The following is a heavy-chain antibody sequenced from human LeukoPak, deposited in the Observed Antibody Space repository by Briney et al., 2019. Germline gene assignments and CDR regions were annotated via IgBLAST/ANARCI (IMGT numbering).Heavy chain of an antibody. V-gene: IGHV3-21*01. CDR2: IGSSSSYI. J-gene: IGHJ6*02. CDR1: VYSFSCYK. D-gene: IGHD3-10*01. Sequence: GGSVSLSCAACVYSFSCYKMNLVRQAPGPGLEWVVSIGSSSSYIDYADSVKHRFTISRENAKNSLYLQVNSFSADDRAVYDCARDGGGPGSYSPVVRKNYYYYGMDVWGQGTTVTVSS. CDR3: ARDGGGPGSYSPVVRKNYYYYGMDV.